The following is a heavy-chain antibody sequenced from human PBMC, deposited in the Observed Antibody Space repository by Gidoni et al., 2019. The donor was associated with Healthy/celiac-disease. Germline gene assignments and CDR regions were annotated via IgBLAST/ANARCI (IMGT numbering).Heavy chain of an antibody. CDR1: GGSFSGYY. D-gene: IGHD2-15*01. CDR2: INTSGRT. J-gene: IGHJ4*02. V-gene: IGHV4-34*01. CDR3: ARIGYCSGGSCTPQLQDY. Sequence: QVQLQQWGAGLLKPSETLSLTCAVYGGSFSGYYWSWIRKPPGRGLEWIVEINTSGRTNYNPSLKSRVTISVDTSKNQFSLKLSSVTAADTAVYYCARIGYCSGGSCTPQLQDYWGQGTLVTVSS.